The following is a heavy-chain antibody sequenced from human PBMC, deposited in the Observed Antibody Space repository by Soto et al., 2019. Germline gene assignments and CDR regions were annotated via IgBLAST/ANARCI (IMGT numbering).Heavy chain of an antibody. CDR2: IYPGDSDT. CDR3: ARHDRYYDSSGYYYLDY. J-gene: IGHJ4*02. Sequence: PGESLKISCKGSGYSFTSYWIGWVRQMPGKGLEWMGIIYPGDSDTRYSPSFQGQVTISADKSISTAYLQWSSLKASDTAMYYCARHDRYYDSSGYYYLDYWGQGTLVTVSS. CDR1: GYSFTSYW. V-gene: IGHV5-51*01. D-gene: IGHD3-22*01.